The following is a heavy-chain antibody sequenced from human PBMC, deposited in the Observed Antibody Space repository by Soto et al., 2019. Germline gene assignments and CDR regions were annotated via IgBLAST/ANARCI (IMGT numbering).Heavy chain of an antibody. V-gene: IGHV1-69*12. Sequence: QVQLVQSGAVVKKPESSVKVSCKAPGGTFSTYAISWVRQAPGQGLEWMGGILPMFGTANYAQRFQDRVTNTADESTNTVYMALSSLRSEDTAVYFCASGIQLWLRRINNGYSGWGQGTLVTVSS. D-gene: IGHD5-18*01. CDR1: GGTFSTYA. CDR3: ASGIQLWLRRINNGYSG. J-gene: IGHJ4*02. CDR2: ILPMFGTA.